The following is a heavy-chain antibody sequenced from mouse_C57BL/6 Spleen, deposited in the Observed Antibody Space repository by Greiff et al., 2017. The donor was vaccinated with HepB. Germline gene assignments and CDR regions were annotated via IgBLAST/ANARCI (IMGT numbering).Heavy chain of an antibody. CDR1: GYAFSSYW. J-gene: IGHJ4*01. D-gene: IGHD1-1*01. V-gene: IGHV1-80*01. CDR3: ARGNLLLRYYAMDY. Sequence: VQLQQSGAELVKPGASVKISCKASGYAFSSYWMNWVKQRPGKGLEWIGQIYPGDGDTNYNGKFKGKATLTADKSSSTAYMQLSSLTSEDSAVYFWARGNLLLRYYAMDYWGQGTSVTVSS. CDR2: IYPGDGDT.